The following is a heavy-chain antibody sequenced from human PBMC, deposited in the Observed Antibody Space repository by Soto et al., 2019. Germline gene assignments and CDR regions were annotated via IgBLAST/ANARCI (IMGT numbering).Heavy chain of an antibody. V-gene: IGHV1-8*01. CDR3: VKVAESKAGYDHAMDV. Sequence: QVQMVQSGAEVRKPGASVRVSCKASGYSFTGHDVNWVRQASGQGLEWMGWMNPKSGGTGYAQKFQGRVTMTRDTSINTAYMDLIGLTSQDTAVYYCVKVAESKAGYDHAMDVWGQGNTVTVSS. J-gene: IGHJ6*01. D-gene: IGHD5-12*01. CDR2: MNPKSGGT. CDR1: GYSFTGHD.